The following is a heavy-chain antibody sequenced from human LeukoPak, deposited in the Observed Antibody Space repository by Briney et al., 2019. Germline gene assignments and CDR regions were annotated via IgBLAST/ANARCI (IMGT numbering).Heavy chain of an antibody. J-gene: IGHJ4*02. CDR1: GFTVSSNY. CDR2: ISGSAVTT. CDR3: AKDTRGGFDY. V-gene: IGHV3-23*01. D-gene: IGHD3-10*01. Sequence: PGGSLRLSCAASGFTVSSNYMSWVRQAPGKGLEWVSAISGSAVTTYYGDSVKGRFTISRDNSKNTLYLQMNSLRAEDTAVYYCAKDTRGGFDYWGQGTLVTVSS.